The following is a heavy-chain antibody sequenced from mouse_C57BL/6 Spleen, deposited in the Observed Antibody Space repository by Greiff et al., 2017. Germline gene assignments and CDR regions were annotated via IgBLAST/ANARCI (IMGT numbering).Heavy chain of an antibody. CDR1: GYAFTNYL. CDR3: ARDYRFAY. J-gene: IGHJ3*01. V-gene: IGHV1-54*01. Sequence: VQLQQSGAELVRPGTSVKVSCKASGYAFTNYLIEWVKQRPGQGLEWIGVINPGSGGTNSNEKFKGKATLTADKSSSTAYMQLSSLTSEDSAVYFCARDYRFAYWGQGTLVTVSA. D-gene: IGHD2-12*01. CDR2: INPGSGGT.